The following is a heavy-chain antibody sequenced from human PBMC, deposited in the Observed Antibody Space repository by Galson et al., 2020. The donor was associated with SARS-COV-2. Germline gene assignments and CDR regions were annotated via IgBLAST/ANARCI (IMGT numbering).Heavy chain of an antibody. CDR1: GGTFSSYA. D-gene: IGHD2-8*02. CDR2: IIPIFGTA. V-gene: IGHV1-69*06. CDR3: ARSGLLVLDVWWLYLHGHGAEYFQH. J-gene: IGHJ1*01. Sequence: ASVKVSCKASGGTFSSYAISWVRQAPGQGLEWMGRIIPIFGTANYAQKFQGRVTITADKSTSTAYMELSSLRSDDTAVYYCARSGLLVLDVWWLYLHGHGAEYFQHWGQGTLVAVSS.